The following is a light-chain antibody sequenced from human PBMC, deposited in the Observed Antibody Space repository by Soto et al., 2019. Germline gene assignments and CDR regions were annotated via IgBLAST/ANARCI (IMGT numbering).Light chain of an antibody. V-gene: IGLV2-14*01. Sequence: QSLLTQPASVSGSPGQSITISCTGTSSDISIYNYVSWYQQHPGKAPKLIIYEVSNRPSGISNRFSGAKSGNTASLTISGLQVEDEADYYCCSYTSSTNDVFGAGTNVTVL. CDR3: CSYTSSTNDV. CDR1: SSDISIYNY. J-gene: IGLJ1*01. CDR2: EVS.